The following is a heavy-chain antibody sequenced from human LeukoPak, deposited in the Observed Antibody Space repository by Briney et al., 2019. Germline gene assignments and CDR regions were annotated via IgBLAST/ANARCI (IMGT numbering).Heavy chain of an antibody. CDR3: AGQPWGYHSWFDP. Sequence: PSETLSLTCTVSGGSIINTNYYCAWIRQPPGRGLEWMGGIYYPGSTYCKPSLKSRLTISIDTSNNQFFLKLTSVTAEDTAVYYCAGQPWGYHSWFDPWGQGSLVTVSS. J-gene: IGHJ5*02. V-gene: IGHV4-39*01. D-gene: IGHD5-12*01. CDR2: IYYPGST. CDR1: GGSIINTNYY.